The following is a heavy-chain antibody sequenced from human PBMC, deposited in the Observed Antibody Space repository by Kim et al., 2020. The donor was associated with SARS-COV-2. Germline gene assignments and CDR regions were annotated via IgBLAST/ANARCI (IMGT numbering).Heavy chain of an antibody. V-gene: IGHV3-15*01. Sequence: GGSLRLSCAASGFTFSNAWMSWVRQAPGKGLEWVGHIKSKTDGGTTDYAAPVKGRFTISRDDSKNTLYLQMNSLKTEDTAVYYCTTLPTAAAGPHGFFSYYYYGMDVWGQGTTVTVSS. CDR3: TTLPTAAAGPHGFFSYYYYGMDV. CDR2: IKSKTDGGTT. J-gene: IGHJ6*02. D-gene: IGHD6-13*01. CDR1: GFTFSNAW.